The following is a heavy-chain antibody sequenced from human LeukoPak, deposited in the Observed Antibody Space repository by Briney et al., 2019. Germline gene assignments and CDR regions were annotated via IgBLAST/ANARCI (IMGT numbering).Heavy chain of an antibody. J-gene: IGHJ6*02. CDR1: GFTFSSYG. D-gene: IGHD2-2*02. CDR2: ISYDGSNK. CDR3: ASLPYCSSTSCYNYGMDV. Sequence: HPGGSLRLSCAASGFTFSSYGMHWVRQAPGKGLEWVAVISYDGSNKYYADSVKGRFTISRDNSKNTLYLQMNSLRAEDTAVYYCASLPYCSSTSCYNYGMDVWGQGTTVTVSS. V-gene: IGHV3-30*03.